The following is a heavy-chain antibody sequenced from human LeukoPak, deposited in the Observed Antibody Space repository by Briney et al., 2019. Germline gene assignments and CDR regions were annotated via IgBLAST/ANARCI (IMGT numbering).Heavy chain of an antibody. CDR2: INPNSGGT. CDR3: ARYYDSSGYLIDDAFDI. Sequence: GSVKVSCKASGYTSTGYYMHWVRQAPGQGLELMGRINPNSGGTNYAQKFQGRVTMTRDTSISTAYMELSRLRSDDTAVYYCARYYDSSGYLIDDAFDIWGQGTMVTVSS. D-gene: IGHD3-22*01. J-gene: IGHJ3*02. V-gene: IGHV1-2*06. CDR1: GYTSTGYY.